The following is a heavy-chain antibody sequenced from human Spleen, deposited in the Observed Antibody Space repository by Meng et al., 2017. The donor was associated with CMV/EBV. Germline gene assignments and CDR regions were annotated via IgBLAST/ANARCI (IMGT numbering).Heavy chain of an antibody. J-gene: IGHJ5*02. CDR3: ARSDLAAAGYNWFDP. CDR1: GGSISSGDYY. CDR2: IYYSGST. D-gene: IGHD6-13*01. Sequence: QWQVQGSGPGLVKPSQTLSLNCTVSGGSISSGDYYWGWIRQPPGKGLEWIGYIYYSGSTYYNPSLKSRVTISVDTSKNQFSLKLSSVTAADTAVYYCARSDLAAAGYNWFDPWGQGTLVTVSS. V-gene: IGHV4-30-4*08.